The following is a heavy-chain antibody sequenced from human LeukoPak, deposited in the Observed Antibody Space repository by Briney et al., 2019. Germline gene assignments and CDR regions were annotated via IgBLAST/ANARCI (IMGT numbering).Heavy chain of an antibody. CDR2: TSYDGSRK. D-gene: IGHD2-2*01. Sequence: PGRSLRPSCTASGFTFSHYGMHWVRQAPGKGLEWVAVTSYDGSRKHYADSVKGRFTISRDNSKNMLYLQMNSLRAEDTAVYYCAKDIISAAIPDVFEIWAQGTMVTVSP. CDR1: GFTFSHYG. V-gene: IGHV3-30*18. J-gene: IGHJ3*02. CDR3: AKDIISAAIPDVFEI.